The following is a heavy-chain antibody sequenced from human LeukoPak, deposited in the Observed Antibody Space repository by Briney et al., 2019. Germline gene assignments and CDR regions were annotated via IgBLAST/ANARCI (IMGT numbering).Heavy chain of an antibody. Sequence: GGSLRLSCAASGFTFGSYWMTWARQAPGKGLEWVANMKHDGIEKYYVDSVEGRFTISRDNTKNSLYLQMNSLRAEDTAVYFCAREGREGYNYPALDFWGQGILVTVSS. CDR1: GFTFGSYW. V-gene: IGHV3-7*05. J-gene: IGHJ4*02. CDR2: MKHDGIEK. D-gene: IGHD5-24*01. CDR3: AREGREGYNYPALDF.